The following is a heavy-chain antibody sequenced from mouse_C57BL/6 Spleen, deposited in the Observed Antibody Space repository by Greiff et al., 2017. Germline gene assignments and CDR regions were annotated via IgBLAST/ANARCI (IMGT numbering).Heavy chain of an antibody. CDR2: INPNNGGT. V-gene: IGHV1-18*01. J-gene: IGHJ1*03. D-gene: IGHD2-5*01. Sequence: VQLQQSGPELVKPGASVKIPCKASGYTFTDYNMDWVKQSHGKSLEWIGDINPNNGGTIYNQKFKGKATLTVDKSSSTAYMELRSLTSEDTAVYYCARNSNYMGFYWYFDVWGTGTTVTVSS. CDR3: ARNSNYMGFYWYFDV. CDR1: GYTFTDYN.